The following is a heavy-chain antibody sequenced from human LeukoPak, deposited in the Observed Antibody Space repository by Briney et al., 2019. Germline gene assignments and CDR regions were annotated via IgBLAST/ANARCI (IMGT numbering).Heavy chain of an antibody. D-gene: IGHD3-3*01. J-gene: IGHJ6*03. V-gene: IGHV3-53*01. CDR1: GFIVSGHY. CDR2: IYTSGTT. CDR3: ARDKPGFLEGDMDV. Sequence: GGSLRLSCAASGFIVSGHYMSWVRQAPGEGLEWFSLIYTSGTTTYADSVKGRFTISRDPSKNTVYLQMNRLRVEDTAVYYCARDKPGFLEGDMDVWGIGTTVTVSS.